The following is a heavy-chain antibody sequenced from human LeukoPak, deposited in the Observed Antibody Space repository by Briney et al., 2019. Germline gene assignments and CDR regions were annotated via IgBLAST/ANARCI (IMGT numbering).Heavy chain of an antibody. CDR1: GGSISSSSYY. CDR3: ARVDTYYYDSSGYYIDY. J-gene: IGHJ4*02. CDR2: IYHSGST. D-gene: IGHD3-22*01. Sequence: SETLSLTCTVSGGSISSSSYYWGWIRQPPGKGLEWIGSIYHSGSTYYNPSLKSRVTISVDTSKNQFSLKLSSVTAADTAVYYCARVDTYYYDSSGYYIDYWGQGTLVTVSS. V-gene: IGHV4-39*07.